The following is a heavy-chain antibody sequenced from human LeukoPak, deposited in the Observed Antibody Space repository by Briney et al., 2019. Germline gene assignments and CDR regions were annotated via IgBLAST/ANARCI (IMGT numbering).Heavy chain of an antibody. Sequence: GGSLRLSCAASGFTFSSYWMSWVRQAPGKGLEWVANIKQDGSVKYYVDSVKGRFTISRDNAKNSLYLQMNSLRAEDTAVYYCARESNIPVFDYWGQGTLVTVSS. CDR1: GFTFSSYW. D-gene: IGHD2/OR15-2a*01. CDR2: IKQDGSVK. CDR3: ARESNIPVFDY. J-gene: IGHJ4*02. V-gene: IGHV3-7*01.